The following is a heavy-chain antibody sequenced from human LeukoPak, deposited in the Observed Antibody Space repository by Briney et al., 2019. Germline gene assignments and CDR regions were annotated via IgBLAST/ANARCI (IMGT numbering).Heavy chain of an antibody. D-gene: IGHD3-10*01. CDR1: GGSFSGYY. CDR3: ARVTWSTYYYGSGSSHNWFDP. J-gene: IGHJ5*02. V-gene: IGHV4-34*01. CDR2: INHSGST. Sequence: SSETLSLTCAVYGGSFSGYYWSWIRQPPGKGLEWIGEINHSGSTNYNPSLKSRVTISVDTSKNQFSLKPSSVTAADTAVYYCARVTWSTYYYGSGSSHNWFDPWGQGTLVTVSS.